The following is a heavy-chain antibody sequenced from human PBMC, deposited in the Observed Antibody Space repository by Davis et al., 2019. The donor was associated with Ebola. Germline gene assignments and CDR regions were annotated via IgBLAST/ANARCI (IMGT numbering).Heavy chain of an antibody. D-gene: IGHD3-22*01. V-gene: IGHV4-34*01. Sequence: SETLSLTCAVYGGSFSGYYWSWIRQPPGKGLEWIGSIYYSGSTYYNPSLKSRVTISVDTSKNQFSLKLSSVTAADTAVYYCARQARTVGITMIVVADPFDYWGQGTLVTVSS. CDR2: IYYSGST. CDR1: GGSFSGYY. CDR3: ARQARTVGITMIVVADPFDY. J-gene: IGHJ4*02.